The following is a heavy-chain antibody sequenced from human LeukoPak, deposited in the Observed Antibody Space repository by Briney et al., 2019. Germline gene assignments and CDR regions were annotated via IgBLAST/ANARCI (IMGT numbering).Heavy chain of an antibody. CDR2: INSDGSTT. CDR3: TRGGVDF. CDR1: GFTFSSYW. Sequence: GGSLRLSCAASGFTFSSYWMLWVRQAPGKGLVWVSRINSDGSTTTYADSVKGRFTISRNNAKNTLYLQMNSLRAEDTAVYYCTRGGVDFWGQGTLVTVS. V-gene: IGHV3-74*01. J-gene: IGHJ4*02. D-gene: IGHD6-25*01.